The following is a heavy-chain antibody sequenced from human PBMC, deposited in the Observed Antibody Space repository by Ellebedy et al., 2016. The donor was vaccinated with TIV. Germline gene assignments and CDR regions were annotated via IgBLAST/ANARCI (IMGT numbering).Heavy chain of an antibody. CDR3: AKRTAVAGPNFDY. CDR2: ISASGGST. Sequence: GESLKISCAASGITFSSSGMHWVRQAPGKGLEWVSGISASGGSTYYADSVKGRFTISRDISKHTLYLEMNSLRAEDTAVYYCAKRTAVAGPNFDYWGQGTLVTVSS. J-gene: IGHJ4*02. D-gene: IGHD6-19*01. CDR1: GITFSSSG. V-gene: IGHV3-23*01.